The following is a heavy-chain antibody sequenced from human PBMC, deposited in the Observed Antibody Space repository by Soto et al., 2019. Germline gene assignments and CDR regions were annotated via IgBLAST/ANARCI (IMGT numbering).Heavy chain of an antibody. D-gene: IGHD3-16*01. Sequence: PSETLSLTCAVSGGSISSGGYSWSWIRQPPGKGLEWIGYIYHSGSTYYNPSLKSRVTISADRSKNQFSLKLSSVTAADTAVYYCARTYYDYVWGSFYFDYWGQGTLVTVSS. V-gene: IGHV4-30-2*01. J-gene: IGHJ4*02. CDR1: GGSISSGGYS. CDR2: IYHSGST. CDR3: ARTYYDYVWGSFYFDY.